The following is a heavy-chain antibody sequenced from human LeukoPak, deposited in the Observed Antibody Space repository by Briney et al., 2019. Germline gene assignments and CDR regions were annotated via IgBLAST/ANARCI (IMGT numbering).Heavy chain of an antibody. V-gene: IGHV3-30*18. Sequence: GRSLRLSCAASGFTFSSYGMHWVRQAPGKGLEWVAVISYDGSNKYYADSVKGRFTIFRDNSKNTLYLQMNSLRAEDTAVYYCAKTYYYDSSGYLDAFDIWGQGTMVTVSS. CDR2: ISYDGSNK. D-gene: IGHD3-22*01. J-gene: IGHJ3*02. CDR1: GFTFSSYG. CDR3: AKTYYYDSSGYLDAFDI.